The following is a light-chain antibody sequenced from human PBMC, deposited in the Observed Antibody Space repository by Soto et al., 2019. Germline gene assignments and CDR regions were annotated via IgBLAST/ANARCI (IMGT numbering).Light chain of an antibody. Sequence: DIQMTQSPSSVSASVGDRVTITCRASQGVSNWLAWYQQKPGKAPKLLIYAASTLRSGVPSRFRGSGSGTGFTFTISSLQPEDFATYYCQQANSFPYTFGQGTKVDIK. CDR3: QQANSFPYT. CDR2: AAS. J-gene: IGKJ2*01. CDR1: QGVSNW. V-gene: IGKV1-12*01.